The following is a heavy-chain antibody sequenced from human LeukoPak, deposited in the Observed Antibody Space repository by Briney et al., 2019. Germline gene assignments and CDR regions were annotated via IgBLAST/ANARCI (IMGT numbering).Heavy chain of an antibody. CDR3: AKAGAVVVVAAKYFDY. CDR1: GFTFNSYT. Sequence: MSGGSLRLSCAASGFTFNSYTVNWVRQVPGKGLEWVSSISSSSSYIYYADSVKGRFTISRDNAKNSLYLQMNSLRAEDTAVYYCAKAGAVVVVAAKYFDYWGQGTLVTVSS. J-gene: IGHJ4*02. V-gene: IGHV3-21*04. D-gene: IGHD2-15*01. CDR2: ISSSSSYI.